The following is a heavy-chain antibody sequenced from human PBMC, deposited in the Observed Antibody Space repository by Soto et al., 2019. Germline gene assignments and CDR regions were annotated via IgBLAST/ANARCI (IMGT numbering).Heavy chain of an antibody. Sequence: QVQLVESGGGLVKPGGSLRLSCAASGFTFSDYYMSWIRQAPGKGLEWVSYISSSSSYTNYADSVKGRFTISRDNAKKSMYLQMNSLRAEDTAVYYCARPKVPYSYGRLFDYWGQGTLVTVSS. CDR2: ISSSSSYT. D-gene: IGHD5-18*01. CDR3: ARPKVPYSYGRLFDY. J-gene: IGHJ4*02. V-gene: IGHV3-11*06. CDR1: GFTFSDYY.